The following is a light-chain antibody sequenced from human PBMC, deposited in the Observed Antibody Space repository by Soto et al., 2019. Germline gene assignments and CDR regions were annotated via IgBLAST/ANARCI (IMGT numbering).Light chain of an antibody. CDR2: DAS. J-gene: IGKJ1*01. CDR3: QQYGSSSWT. CDR1: QSVTNNY. V-gene: IGKV3D-20*01. Sequence: EIVLTQSPATLSLSPGDRATLSCGASQSVTNNYSAWYQQKPGLAPRLLIYDASYRANGIPDRFSGSGSGTDFTLTISRLEPEDFVVYYCQQYGSSSWTFGQGTKVDIK.